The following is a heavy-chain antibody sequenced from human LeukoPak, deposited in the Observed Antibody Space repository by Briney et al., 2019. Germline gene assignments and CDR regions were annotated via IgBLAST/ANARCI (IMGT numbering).Heavy chain of an antibody. Sequence: SETLSLTCTVSGGSISSYYWSWIRQPPGKGLEWIGYIYYSGSTNYNPSLKSRVTISVDTSKSQFSLKLSSVTAADTAVYYCARGEMATSFDYWGQGTPVTVSS. D-gene: IGHD5-24*01. CDR3: ARGEMATSFDY. CDR1: GGSISSYY. J-gene: IGHJ4*02. CDR2: IYYSGST. V-gene: IGHV4-59*01.